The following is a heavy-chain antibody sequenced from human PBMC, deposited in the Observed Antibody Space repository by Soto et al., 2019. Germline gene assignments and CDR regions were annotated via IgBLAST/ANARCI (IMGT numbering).Heavy chain of an antibody. V-gene: IGHV3-23*01. CDR2: LSDSGAHT. Sequence: GGSLRLSCAGSGFTFSSYAMTWVRQAPGKGLEWVSTLSDSGAHTYYADSVKGRFTISRDNPKNTLYLHMNSLRAGDTAVYYCAKDSQSVSVSAARVYGMDVWGQGTTVTVSS. J-gene: IGHJ6*02. D-gene: IGHD2-2*01. CDR1: GFTFSSYA. CDR3: AKDSQSVSVSAARVYGMDV.